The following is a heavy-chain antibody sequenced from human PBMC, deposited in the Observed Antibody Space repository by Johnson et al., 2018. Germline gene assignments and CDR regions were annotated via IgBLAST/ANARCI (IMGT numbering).Heavy chain of an antibody. Sequence: EVQLVESGGGLVKPGGSLRLSCAASGFTFSNVWMNWVRQAPGKGLEWVGHLKRKTDGGTTDYAAPVKGRVTISRDDAKNTLYLQMNSLKTEDTAVYYCTTSRQYRNIAARPWSYYYYYMDVWGKGTTVTVSS. D-gene: IGHD6-6*01. CDR3: TTSRQYRNIAARPWSYYYYYMDV. J-gene: IGHJ6*03. CDR1: GFTFSNVW. CDR2: LKRKTDGGTT. V-gene: IGHV3-15*07.